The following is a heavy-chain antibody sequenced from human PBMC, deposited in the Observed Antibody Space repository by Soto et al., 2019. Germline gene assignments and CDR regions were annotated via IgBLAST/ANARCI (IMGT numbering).Heavy chain of an antibody. J-gene: IGHJ4*01. D-gene: IGHD6-19*01. Sequence: PGGSLRLSCVASGFTFSTYGIHWVRQAPGKGLEWVGVISSDGETKYYTDSVKGRFTISRDNFKSTMYLQMASLRPEDTAVYYCAKEVEVAGDLDYWGHGTLVTVSS. CDR2: ISSDGETK. CDR1: GFTFSTYG. CDR3: AKEVEVAGDLDY. V-gene: IGHV3-30*18.